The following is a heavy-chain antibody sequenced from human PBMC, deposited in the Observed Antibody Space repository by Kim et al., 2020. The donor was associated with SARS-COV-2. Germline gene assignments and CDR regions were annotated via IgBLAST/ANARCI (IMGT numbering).Heavy chain of an antibody. CDR2: IKEDGGAV. CDR1: GFMFSNYY. V-gene: IGHV3-7*01. D-gene: IGHD3-9*01. Sequence: GGSLRLSCVASGFMFSNYYMGWVRQAPGEGLEWVANIKEDGGAVFYVDSVKGRFTISRDNAKNSLFLQMNTLRAEDTGVYYCAKTIGGADINFDYWGQGTLVTVYS. J-gene: IGHJ4*02. CDR3: AKTIGGADINFDY.